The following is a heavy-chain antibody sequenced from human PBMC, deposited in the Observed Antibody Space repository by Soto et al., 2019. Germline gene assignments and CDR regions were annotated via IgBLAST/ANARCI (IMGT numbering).Heavy chain of an antibody. CDR3: ARPRVNSSGRDGMDV. Sequence: SETLSLTCAVSGGSISSGDYSWNWIRQPPGKGLEWIGYIYYGGSTYYNPSLQSRVTMSVDRSRNQFSLKLSSVTAADTAVYYCARPRVNSSGRDGMDVWGQGTTLTVSS. V-gene: IGHV4-30-2*03. CDR1: GGSISSGDYS. D-gene: IGHD3-10*01. CDR2: IYYGGST. J-gene: IGHJ6*02.